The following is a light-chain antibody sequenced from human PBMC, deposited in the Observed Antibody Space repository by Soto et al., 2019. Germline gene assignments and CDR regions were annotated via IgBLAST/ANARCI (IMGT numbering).Light chain of an antibody. CDR1: QSVSNN. Sequence: EIVLTESPATLSLSPGERATLSCRASQSVSNNLAWYQQKPGQAPRLLIYGASTRATGIPARFSGSGSGTEFTLTISRLEPEDFAVYYCQQYGSSPPSSTFGQGTRLEIK. CDR2: GAS. CDR3: QQYGSSPPSST. V-gene: IGKV3-20*01. J-gene: IGKJ5*01.